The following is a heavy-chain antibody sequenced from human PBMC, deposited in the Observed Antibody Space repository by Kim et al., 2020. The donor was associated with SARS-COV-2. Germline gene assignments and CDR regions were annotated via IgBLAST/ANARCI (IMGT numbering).Heavy chain of an antibody. Sequence: GGSLRLSCEASGFSFSSYVMTWVRQAPGKGLEWISAISCSGAGTYYADSVKGRFTISRDNSKNTLYLQMNSLRAEDTALYYCAKDQMGTDADAFDIWGQGTLVTVST. CDR1: GFSFSSYV. V-gene: IGHV3-23*01. J-gene: IGHJ3*02. D-gene: IGHD1-7*01. CDR2: ISCSGAGT. CDR3: AKDQMGTDADAFDI.